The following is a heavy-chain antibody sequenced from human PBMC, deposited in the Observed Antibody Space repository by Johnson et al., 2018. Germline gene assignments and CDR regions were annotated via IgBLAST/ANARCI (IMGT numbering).Heavy chain of an antibody. J-gene: IGHJ6*03. Sequence: VQLVQSGGGLVKPGGSLRLSCAASGLTFRDYYMSWIRQAPGKGLEWVSYISSRGNIIYYADSVKGRFTISRDNAKNSLYLQMNSLRAEETAVYYCARGPYYYYMDVWGKGTSVTVSS. V-gene: IGHV3-11*04. CDR2: ISSRGNII. CDR1: GLTFRDYY. CDR3: ARGPYYYYMDV.